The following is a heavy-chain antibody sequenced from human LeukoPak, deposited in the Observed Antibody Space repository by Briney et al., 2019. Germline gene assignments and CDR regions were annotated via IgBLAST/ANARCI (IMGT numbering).Heavy chain of an antibody. V-gene: IGHV4-38-2*02. Sequence: SETLSHTCTVSGDSISNGYCWGWIRQPPGTGLEWMGSIYPSGSTFYNPSLKSRVTISVDTSKNQFSLRLSSVTAADTAVYYCARSYASSWYWNWFDPWGQGTLVTVSS. CDR2: IYPSGST. CDR3: ARSYASSWYWNWFDP. D-gene: IGHD6-13*01. CDR1: GDSISNGYC. J-gene: IGHJ5*02.